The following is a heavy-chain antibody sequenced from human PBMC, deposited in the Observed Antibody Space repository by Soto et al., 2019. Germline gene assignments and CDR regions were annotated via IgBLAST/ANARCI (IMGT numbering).Heavy chain of an antibody. D-gene: IGHD5-18*01. CDR1: GGSISSGGYY. CDR3: ARENELVDTAMVIFDY. V-gene: IGHV4-31*03. CDR2: IYYSGST. J-gene: IGHJ4*02. Sequence: SQTLSLTCTVSGGSISSGGYYWSWIRQHPGKGLEWIGYIYYSGSTYYNPSLKSRVTISVDTSKNQFSLKLSSVTAADTAVYYCARENELVDTAMVIFDYWGQGTLVTVSS.